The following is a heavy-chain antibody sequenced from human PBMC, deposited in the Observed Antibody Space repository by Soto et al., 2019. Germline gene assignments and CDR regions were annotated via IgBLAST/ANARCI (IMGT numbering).Heavy chain of an antibody. CDR2: IIPMFGAS. V-gene: IGHV1-69*01. Sequence: QVQLAQSGAEVRKPGSSVKVSCGASGGSFSDFAFSWVRQAPGQGLEWMGGIIPMFGASKYAQRFQDRVTITADESTYTVYLALSSLTSDDTATYYCARGGIVAVPAALSSYHDYTNYRFDSWGQGTLVTVSS. CDR1: GGSFSDFA. CDR3: ARGGIVAVPAALSSYHDYTNYRFDS. D-gene: IGHD2-15*01. J-gene: IGHJ4*02.